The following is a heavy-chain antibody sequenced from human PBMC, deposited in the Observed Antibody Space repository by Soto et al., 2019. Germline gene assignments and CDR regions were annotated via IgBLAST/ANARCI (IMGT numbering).Heavy chain of an antibody. CDR3: AVSLRPYDSSGYYYA. CDR1: GYTFTGYY. Sequence: ASVKVSCKASGYTFTGYYMHWVRQAPGQGLEWMGWINPNSGGTNYAQKFQGRVTMTRDTSISTAYMELSRLRSDDTAVYYCAVSLRPYDSSGYYYAWGPGTLVTVSS. CDR2: INPNSGGT. V-gene: IGHV1-2*02. D-gene: IGHD3-22*01. J-gene: IGHJ5*02.